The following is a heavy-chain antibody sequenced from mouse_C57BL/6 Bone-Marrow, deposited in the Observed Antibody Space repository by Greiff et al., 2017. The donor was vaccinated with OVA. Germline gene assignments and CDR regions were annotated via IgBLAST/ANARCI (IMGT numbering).Heavy chain of an antibody. CDR2: INPSNGGT. J-gene: IGHJ2*01. Sequence: QVQLQQPGTELVKPGASVKLSCKASGYTFTSYWMHWVKQRPGQGLEWIGNINPSNGGTNYNEKFKSKATLTVDKSSSTAYMQLRSLTSEDSAVYYCARYEVLRYYVDDWGQGTTLTVSS. V-gene: IGHV1-53*01. CDR1: GYTFTSYW. D-gene: IGHD1-1*01. CDR3: ARYEVLRYYVDD.